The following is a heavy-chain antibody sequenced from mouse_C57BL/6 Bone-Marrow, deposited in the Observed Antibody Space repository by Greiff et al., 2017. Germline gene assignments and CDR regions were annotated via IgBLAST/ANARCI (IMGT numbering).Heavy chain of an antibody. CDR2: IYPGGGYT. CDR3: AREGPFYAMDY. J-gene: IGHJ4*01. V-gene: IGHV1-63*01. CDR1: GYTFTNYW. Sequence: VQVVESGAELVRPGTSVKMSCKASGYTFTNYWIGWAKQRPGHGLEWIGDIYPGGGYTYYNEKFKGKATLTADKSSSTAYMQFSSLTSEDTALYYCAREGPFYAMDYGGQGTSVTVSS.